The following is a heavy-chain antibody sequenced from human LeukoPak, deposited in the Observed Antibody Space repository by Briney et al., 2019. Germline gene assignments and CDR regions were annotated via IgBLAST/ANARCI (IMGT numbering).Heavy chain of an antibody. CDR3: ARRVYDFWSGYPNSIDY. CDR2: INHSGST. V-gene: IGHV4-34*01. D-gene: IGHD3-3*01. Sequence: SETLSLTCAVYGGSFSGYYWSWIRQPPGKGLEWIGEINHSGSTNYNPSLKSRVTISVDTSKNQFSLKLSSVTAADTAVYYCARRVYDFWSGYPNSIDYWGQGTLVTVSS. CDR1: GGSFSGYY. J-gene: IGHJ4*02.